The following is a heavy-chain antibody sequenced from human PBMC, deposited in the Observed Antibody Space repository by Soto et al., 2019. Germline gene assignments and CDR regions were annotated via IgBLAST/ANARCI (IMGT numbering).Heavy chain of an antibody. D-gene: IGHD2-15*01. Sequence: QVQLVQSGAEVREPGASVNVSCKASGYTFTNYGITWVRQAPGQVLTWMAWISTYNGNTNYAQKLQDRVTMTTDTSTSTAEMELRSLRSDDTAGYYCATVSVEGGHFDLWGRGTLVTVSS. CDR1: GYTFTNYG. J-gene: IGHJ2*01. CDR2: ISTYNGNT. CDR3: ATVSVEGGHFDL. V-gene: IGHV1-18*01.